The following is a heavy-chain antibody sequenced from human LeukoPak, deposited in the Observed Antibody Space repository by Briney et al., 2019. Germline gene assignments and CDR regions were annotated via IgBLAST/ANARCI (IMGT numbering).Heavy chain of an antibody. J-gene: IGHJ1*01. D-gene: IGHD3-22*01. CDR3: ATYSSLNRREFQY. Sequence: GGSLRLSCEGSGFTFSNYWMGWVRQAPGKGLQWVANIKTDGSEKYYVDSVKGRFTISRDNAKNSLYLQMNSLRAEDTAVYYCATYSSLNRREFQYWGQGTLFTVSS. CDR1: GFTFSNYW. CDR2: IKTDGSEK. V-gene: IGHV3-7*01.